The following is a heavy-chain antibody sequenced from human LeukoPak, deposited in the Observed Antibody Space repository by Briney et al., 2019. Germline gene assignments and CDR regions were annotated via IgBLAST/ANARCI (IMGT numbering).Heavy chain of an antibody. CDR1: GGSFSGYY. D-gene: IGHD3-10*01. CDR2: INHSGST. J-gene: IGHJ6*03. V-gene: IGHV4-34*01. CDR3: ASISITMVRGVMVRGMDV. Sequence: SETLSLTCAVYGGSFSGYYWSWIRQPPGKGLEWIGEINHSGSTNYNPSLKSRVTISVDTSKNQFSLKLSSVTAADTAVYYCASISITMVRGVMVRGMDVWGKGTTVTVSS.